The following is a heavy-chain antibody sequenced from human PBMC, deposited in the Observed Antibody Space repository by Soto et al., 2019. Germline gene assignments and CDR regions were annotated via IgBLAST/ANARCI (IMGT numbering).Heavy chain of an antibody. D-gene: IGHD6-13*01. V-gene: IGHV3-7*05. CDR2: IKQDGSEK. CDR1: GFTFSSYW. CDR3: ARLRGSWYSFYFDY. Sequence: GVSLRLSCAASGFTFSSYWMSWVRQAPGKGLEWVANIKQDGSEKYYVDSVKGRFTISRDNAKNSLYLQMNSLRAEDTAVYYCARLRGSWYSFYFDYWGQGTLVTVSS. J-gene: IGHJ4*02.